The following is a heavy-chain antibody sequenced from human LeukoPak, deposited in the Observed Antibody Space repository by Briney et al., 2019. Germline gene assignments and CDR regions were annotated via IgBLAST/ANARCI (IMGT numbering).Heavy chain of an antibody. V-gene: IGHV1-18*01. J-gene: IGHJ4*02. CDR1: GYTFTTYD. CDR3: ARDRPVMITFGGVIIAAY. Sequence: ASVKVSCKASGYTFTTYDVSWVRQAPGQGLEWMGGMRLYTGDTNYAQKLQGRVTMTTDTSTSTVYMELRSLRSDDTAVYYCARDRPVMITFGGVIIAAYWGQGTLVSVSS. CDR2: MRLYTGDT. D-gene: IGHD3-16*02.